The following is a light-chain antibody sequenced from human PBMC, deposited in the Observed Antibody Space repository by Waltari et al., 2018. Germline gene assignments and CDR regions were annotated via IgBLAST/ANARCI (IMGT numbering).Light chain of an antibody. J-gene: IGKJ2*03. Sequence: DIQMTQSPSSLSASVGDTVTITCRASQDISNYLNLFQKKQGKAPKLQIYAASTLQGGVPSRLSGSGAGTEFTLTISSLQLEDFAAYYCLQHNSYPYSFGQGTKVEIK. CDR2: AAS. CDR3: LQHNSYPYS. CDR1: QDISNY. V-gene: IGKV1-17*01.